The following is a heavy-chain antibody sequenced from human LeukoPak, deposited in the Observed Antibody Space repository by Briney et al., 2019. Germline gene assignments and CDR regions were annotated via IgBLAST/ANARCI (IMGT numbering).Heavy chain of an antibody. CDR2: IIPILGIA. CDR1: GGTFSSYA. D-gene: IGHD3-22*01. Sequence: SVKVSCKASGGTFSSYAISWVRQAPGQGLEWMGRIIPILGIANYAQKFQGRVTITADKSTSTAYMELSSLRSEDTAVYYCASLYYYDSSGYLGYFDYWAREPWSPSPQ. CDR3: ASLYYYDSSGYLGYFDY. J-gene: IGHJ4*02. V-gene: IGHV1-69*04.